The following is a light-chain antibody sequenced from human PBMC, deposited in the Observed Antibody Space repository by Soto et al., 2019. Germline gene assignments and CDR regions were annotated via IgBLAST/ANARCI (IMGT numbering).Light chain of an antibody. CDR2: DAS. Sequence: IQMTQSPSTVSASVGDRVTITCRASQSISSSLAWYQQKPGKAPKVLLYDASSLDSGLPSRFSGSGYGTEFPLSVSRLQPGDFATYSCQQYESYPYGFGEGTKLEI. CDR3: QQYESYPYG. V-gene: IGKV1-5*01. J-gene: IGKJ2*03. CDR1: QSISSS.